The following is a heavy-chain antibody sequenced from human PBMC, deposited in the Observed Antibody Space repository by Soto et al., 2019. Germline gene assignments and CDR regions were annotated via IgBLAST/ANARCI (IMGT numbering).Heavy chain of an antibody. CDR3: AIDGGRKGIVLMVI. CDR2: ISGSGGST. J-gene: IGHJ4*02. CDR1: GFTFSSYA. V-gene: IGHV3-23*01. D-gene: IGHD2-8*01. Sequence: EVQLLESGGGLVQPGGSLRLSCAASGFTFSSYAMSWVRQAPGKGLEWVSAISGSGGSTYDADSVKGRFTIARNNSKNTLYLQMNSLRAEDTAVYYCAIDGGRKGIVLMVIWGQGTLVTVSS.